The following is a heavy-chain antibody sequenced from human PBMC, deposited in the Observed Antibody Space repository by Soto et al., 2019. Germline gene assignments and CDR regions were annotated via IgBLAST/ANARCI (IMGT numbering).Heavy chain of an antibody. CDR3: ARDPRKRPSGRGPGGRWPYFDY. CDR2: IIPIFGTA. V-gene: IGHV1-69*01. Sequence: QVQLVQSGAEVKKPGSSVKVSCKASGGTFSSYAISWVRQAPGQGLEWMGGIIPIFGTANYAQKFQGRVTITADESTSTAYMELSSLRSEDTAVYYCARDPRKRPSGRGPGGRWPYFDYWGQGTLVTVSS. D-gene: IGHD1-26*01. CDR1: GGTFSSYA. J-gene: IGHJ4*02.